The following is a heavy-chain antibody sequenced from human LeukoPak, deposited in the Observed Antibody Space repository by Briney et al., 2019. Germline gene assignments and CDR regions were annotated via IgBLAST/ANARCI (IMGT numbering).Heavy chain of an antibody. D-gene: IGHD1-1*01. Sequence: ASVKVSCKASGDTFSNHAINWVRQAPGQGLEWMGGIIPLFGSVNYAHKFQGRVTITADESTSTAYMELNSLRSEDTAVYYCATALSETTVWFSLDPWGQGTRVTVSS. CDR1: GDTFSNHA. V-gene: IGHV1-69*13. CDR3: ATALSETTVWFSLDP. CDR2: IIPLFGSV. J-gene: IGHJ5*02.